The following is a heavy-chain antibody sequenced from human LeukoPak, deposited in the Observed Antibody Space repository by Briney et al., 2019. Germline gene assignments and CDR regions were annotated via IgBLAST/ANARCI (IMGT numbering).Heavy chain of an antibody. Sequence: GGSLRLSCAASGFTFSDYYMSWIRQAPGKGLEWVSYISSSGSTIYYADPVKGRFTISRDNAKNSLYLQMNSLRAEDTAVYYCAREGVVPAAYYYYGMDVWGQGTTVTVSS. J-gene: IGHJ6*02. CDR3: AREGVVPAAYYYYGMDV. CDR2: ISSSGSTI. CDR1: GFTFSDYY. V-gene: IGHV3-11*01. D-gene: IGHD2-2*01.